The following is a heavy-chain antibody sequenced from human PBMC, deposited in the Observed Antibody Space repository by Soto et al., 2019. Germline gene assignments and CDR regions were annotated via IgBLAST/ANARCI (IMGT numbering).Heavy chain of an antibody. Sequence: SGGSLRLSCAASGFTFSSYSMNWVRQAPGKGLEWVSSISSSSSYIYYADSVKGRFTISRDNAKNSLYLQMNSLRAEDTAVYYCAREFCSGGSCYDAFDIWGQGTMVTVSS. CDR3: AREFCSGGSCYDAFDI. J-gene: IGHJ3*02. CDR1: GFTFSSYS. D-gene: IGHD2-15*01. V-gene: IGHV3-21*01. CDR2: ISSSSSYI.